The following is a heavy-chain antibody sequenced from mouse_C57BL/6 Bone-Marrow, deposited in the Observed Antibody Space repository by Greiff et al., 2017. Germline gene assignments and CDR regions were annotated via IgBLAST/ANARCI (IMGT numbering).Heavy chain of an antibody. V-gene: IGHV1-69*01. CDR1: GYTFTSYW. D-gene: IGHD3-2*02. J-gene: IGHJ2*01. Sequence: QVQLQQPGAELVMPGASVKLSCKASGYTFTSYWMHWVKQRPGQGLEWIGGIDPSDSYTNYNQKFKGKSTLTVDKSSSTAYMQLSSLTSEDSAVYDCARETAQVYFDYWGQGTTLTVSS. CDR3: ARETAQVYFDY. CDR2: IDPSDSYT.